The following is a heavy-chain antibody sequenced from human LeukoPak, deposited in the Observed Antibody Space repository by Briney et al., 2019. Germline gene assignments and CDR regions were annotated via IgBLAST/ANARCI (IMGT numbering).Heavy chain of an antibody. CDR2: IYSGGST. V-gene: IGHV3-53*01. CDR3: ARDAEYGVYYY. CDR1: GFTVSSNY. D-gene: IGHD4-17*01. J-gene: IGHJ4*02. Sequence: GGSLRLSCAPSGFTVSSNYMSWVRQAPGKGLEWVSVIYSGGSTYYADSVKGRFTISRDNSKNTLYLQMNSLRAEDTAVYYCARDAEYGVYYYWGQGTLFTVSS.